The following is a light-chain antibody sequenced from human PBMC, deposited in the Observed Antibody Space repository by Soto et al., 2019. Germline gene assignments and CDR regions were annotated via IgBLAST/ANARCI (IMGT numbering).Light chain of an antibody. CDR3: SSYTSSSTL. J-gene: IGLJ1*01. V-gene: IGLV2-14*01. Sequence: QSALSQPASVSGSPGQSITISCTGTSNDVGYYNYVSWYQQHPGQAPKLMIYEVSDRPSGISSRFSGSKSGNTASLTISGLQTEDEADYYCSSYTSSSTLFGTGTKVTVL. CDR1: SNDVGYYNY. CDR2: EVS.